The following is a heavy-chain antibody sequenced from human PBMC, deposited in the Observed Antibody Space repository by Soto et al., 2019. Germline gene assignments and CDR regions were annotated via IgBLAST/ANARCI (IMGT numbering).Heavy chain of an antibody. CDR3: ARISGYDGDNWFDP. Sequence: QVQLVQSGAEVKKPGASVKVSCTSSGYTFTSHGITWVRQAPGQGLEWMGWISAYNGNTNYAQKLQGRVTMTTDTSTSTAYMELRSLRSDDTAVYYCARISGYDGDNWFDPWGQGTLVTVSS. CDR2: ISAYNGNT. J-gene: IGHJ5*02. D-gene: IGHD5-12*01. V-gene: IGHV1-18*01. CDR1: GYTFTSHG.